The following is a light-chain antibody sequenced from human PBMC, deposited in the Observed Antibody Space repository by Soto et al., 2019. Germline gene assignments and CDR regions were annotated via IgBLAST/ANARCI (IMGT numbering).Light chain of an antibody. CDR2: SNN. CDR3: AAWDGSLNGSVV. CDR1: SSNIGSNT. Sequence: QSVLTQPPSASGTPGQRVTISCSGSSSNIGSNTVNWYQQLPGTAPKLLIYSNNQRPSGVPDRFSGSKSGTSDSLAISGLHSEDEADYYCAAWDGSLNGSVVFGGGTKLTVL. J-gene: IGLJ2*01. V-gene: IGLV1-44*01.